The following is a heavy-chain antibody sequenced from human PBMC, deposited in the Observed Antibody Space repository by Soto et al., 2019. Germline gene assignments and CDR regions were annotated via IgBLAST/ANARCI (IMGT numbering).Heavy chain of an antibody. CDR3: ARQSSGWYNWFDP. Sequence: QLQLQESGPGLVKPSETLSLTCSVSGGSISSSSYYWGWIRQPPGKGLEWIGGIYYSGSIYYNPSLKSRVTISVDTSKNQFSLKLSSVTAAETAVYYFARQSSGWYNWFDPWGQGTLVTVSS. J-gene: IGHJ5*02. CDR1: GGSISSSSYY. V-gene: IGHV4-39*01. CDR2: IYYSGSI. D-gene: IGHD6-19*01.